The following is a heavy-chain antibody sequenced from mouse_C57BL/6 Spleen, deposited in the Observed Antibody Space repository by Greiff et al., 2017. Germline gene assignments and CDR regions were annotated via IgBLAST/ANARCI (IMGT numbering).Heavy chain of an antibody. CDR2: IDPEDGDT. V-gene: IGHV14-1*01. Sequence: VQLQQSGAELVRPGASVKLSCTASGFNIKDYYMHWVKQRPEQGLEWIGRIDPEDGDTEYAPKFQGKATMTADKSSNTAYLQLSRLTSEDTSVYYCTTLITTVVAGNDAMDYWGQGTSVTVSS. J-gene: IGHJ4*01. D-gene: IGHD1-1*01. CDR3: TTLITTVVAGNDAMDY. CDR1: GFNIKDYY.